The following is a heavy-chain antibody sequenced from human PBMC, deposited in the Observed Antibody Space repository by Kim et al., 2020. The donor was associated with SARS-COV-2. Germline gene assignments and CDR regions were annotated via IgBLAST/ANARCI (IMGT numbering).Heavy chain of an antibody. Sequence: SETLSLTCTASGGSISSYYWSWIRQPPGKGLEWIGYIYYSGSTNYNPSPKSRVTISVDTTKNQSSLKLSSVTAADTAVYYCERDRLIAAAGTHWFDPWGQGTLVTVSS. D-gene: IGHD6-13*01. V-gene: IGHV4-59*01. CDR3: ERDRLIAAAGTHWFDP. J-gene: IGHJ5*02. CDR2: IYYSGST. CDR1: GGSISSYY.